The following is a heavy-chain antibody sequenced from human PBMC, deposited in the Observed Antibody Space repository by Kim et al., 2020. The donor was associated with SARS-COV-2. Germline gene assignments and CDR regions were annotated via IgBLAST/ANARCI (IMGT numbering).Heavy chain of an antibody. D-gene: IGHD3-22*01. Sequence: ADSGKGRFTISRDNSKYTLYLQMNSLRAEDTAVYYCARDRYYDSSGPFDYWGQGTLVTVSS. CDR3: ARDRYYDSSGPFDY. J-gene: IGHJ4*02. V-gene: IGHV3-33*01.